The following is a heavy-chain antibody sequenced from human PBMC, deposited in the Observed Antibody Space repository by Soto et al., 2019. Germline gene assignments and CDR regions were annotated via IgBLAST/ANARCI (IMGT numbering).Heavy chain of an antibody. CDR2: IYYSGST. CDR1: GGSISSYY. V-gene: IGHV4-59*08. CDR3: ATTLSAMEEDY. J-gene: IGHJ4*02. D-gene: IGHD3-3*01. Sequence: SETLSLTCTVSGGSISSYYWSWIRQPPGKGLEWIGYIYYSGSTNYNPSLKSRVTISVDTSKNQFSLKLSSVTAADTAVYYCATTLSAMEEDYWGQGTLVTVSS.